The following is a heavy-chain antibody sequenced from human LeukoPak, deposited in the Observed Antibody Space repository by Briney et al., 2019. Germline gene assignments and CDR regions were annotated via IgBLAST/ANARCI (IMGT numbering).Heavy chain of an antibody. CDR2: ISSSSGYI. Sequence: GGSLRLSCAASGFTFSSYSMNWVRQAPGKGLEWVSSISSSSGYIYYADSVKGRFTISRDNAKNSLYLQMNSLRAEDTAVYYCARRRVGAANWFDPWGQGTLVTVSS. D-gene: IGHD1-26*01. V-gene: IGHV3-21*01. J-gene: IGHJ5*02. CDR3: ARRRVGAANWFDP. CDR1: GFTFSSYS.